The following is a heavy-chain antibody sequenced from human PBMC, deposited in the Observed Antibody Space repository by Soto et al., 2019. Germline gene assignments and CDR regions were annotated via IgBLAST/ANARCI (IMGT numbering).Heavy chain of an antibody. CDR1: GFTFSSYR. J-gene: IGHJ4*02. V-gene: IGHV3-21*01. Sequence: GSLRLSCAASGFTFSSYRMNWVRQAPGKGLEWVSSISSSSRYIYYADSVKGRFTISRDNAKNSLYLQMNSLRAEDTAVYYCARDPESYDSSGYSYYFDYWGQGTLVTVSS. CDR2: ISSSSRYI. CDR3: ARDPESYDSSGYSYYFDY. D-gene: IGHD3-22*01.